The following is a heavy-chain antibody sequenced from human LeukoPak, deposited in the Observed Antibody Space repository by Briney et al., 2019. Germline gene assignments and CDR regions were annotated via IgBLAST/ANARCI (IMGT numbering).Heavy chain of an antibody. Sequence: GGSLRLSCAASGFTFSSYAMSWVRQAPGKGLEWVSAISGSGGGTYYADSVKGRFTISRDNSKNTLYLQMNSLRAEDTAVYYCAKELAAVAGLGGNYFDYWGQGTLVTVSS. D-gene: IGHD6-19*01. V-gene: IGHV3-23*01. J-gene: IGHJ4*02. CDR3: AKELAAVAGLGGNYFDY. CDR1: GFTFSSYA. CDR2: ISGSGGGT.